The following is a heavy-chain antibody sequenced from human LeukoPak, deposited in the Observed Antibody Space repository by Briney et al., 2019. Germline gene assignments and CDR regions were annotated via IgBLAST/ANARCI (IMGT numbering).Heavy chain of an antibody. Sequence: ASVKVSCKASGYTFTGYYMHWVRQAPGQGLEWMGWINPNSGGTNYAQKFQGRVTMTRDTSISTAYMELSRLRSDDTAVYYCARDGYCSSTSCYWNWFDPWGQGTLVTVSS. CDR2: INPNSGGT. CDR3: ARDGYCSSTSCYWNWFDP. D-gene: IGHD2-2*03. J-gene: IGHJ5*02. CDR1: GYTFTGYY. V-gene: IGHV1-2*02.